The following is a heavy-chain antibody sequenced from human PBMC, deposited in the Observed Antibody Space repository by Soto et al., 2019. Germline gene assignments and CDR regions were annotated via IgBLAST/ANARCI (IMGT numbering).Heavy chain of an antibody. D-gene: IGHD5-12*01. CDR2: ISSSSSYT. CDR3: ARDHPRYSGYDYVDY. Sequence: QVQLVESGGGLVKPGGSLRLSCVASGFTFSDYYMSWIRQAPGKGLEWVSYISSSSSYTNYADTVKGRFTISRDNAKNPLYLQMNSLRAEDTAVYYCARDHPRYSGYDYVDYWGQGTLVTVSS. J-gene: IGHJ4*02. V-gene: IGHV3-11*05. CDR1: GFTFSDYY.